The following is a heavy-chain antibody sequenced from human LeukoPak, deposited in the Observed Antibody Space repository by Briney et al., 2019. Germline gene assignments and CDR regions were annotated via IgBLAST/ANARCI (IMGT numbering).Heavy chain of an antibody. CDR2: ISGSGGST. V-gene: IGHV3-23*01. CDR3: AKGTGFVVVPAAIDY. D-gene: IGHD2-2*01. CDR1: GFTFSNFA. J-gene: IGHJ4*02. Sequence: GGSLRLSCATSGFTFSNFAMNWVRQAPGKGLEWVSAISGSGGSTYYADSVKGRFTISRDNSKNTLYLQMNSLRAEDTAVYYCAKGTGFVVVPAAIDYWGQGTLVTVSS.